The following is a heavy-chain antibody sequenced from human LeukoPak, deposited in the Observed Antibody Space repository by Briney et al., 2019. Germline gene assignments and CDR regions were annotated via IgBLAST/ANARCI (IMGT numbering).Heavy chain of an antibody. CDR3: AKGRQEVGGSDAFDI. D-gene: IGHD3-16*01. CDR1: GFTFSSYA. CDR2: FSGGGCGT. J-gene: IGHJ3*02. V-gene: IGHV3-23*01. Sequence: GGSLRLSCAASGFTFSSYAMSWLRPAPGKGLEWVSAFSGGGCGTYYADSAKGRFTISRHNSKNTLSLQMNSLRAEDAAVYYCAKGRQEVGGSDAFDIWGQGAMVTVCS.